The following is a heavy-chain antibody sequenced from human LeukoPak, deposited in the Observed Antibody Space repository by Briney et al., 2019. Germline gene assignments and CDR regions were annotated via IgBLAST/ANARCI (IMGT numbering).Heavy chain of an antibody. CDR2: IYSGGST. CDR3: ARLRGSCTSATCPVGDGFDI. J-gene: IGHJ3*02. V-gene: IGHV3-53*01. CDR1: GFTVSSNY. Sequence: GGSLRLSCAASGFTVSSNYMSWVRQAPGKGLEWVSVIYSGGSTYYADSVKGRFAISRDNGKNSLYLRMTSLRADDTAVYYCARLRGSCTSATCPVGDGFDIWGQGTRVTVSS. D-gene: IGHD5-24*01.